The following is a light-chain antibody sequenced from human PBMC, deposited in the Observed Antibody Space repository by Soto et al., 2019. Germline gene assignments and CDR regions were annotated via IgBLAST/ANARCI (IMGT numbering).Light chain of an antibody. J-gene: IGKJ1*01. CDR2: GAS. Sequence: PQSPRTLTLPLGGTSTLASRATQSVSNNYLAWYQQKPGQAPRLLIYGASNRATGIPDRFSGSGSGTDFTLTISRLEPEDFAVYYCQQYGSSGTFGQGTKVDIK. CDR3: QQYGSSGT. CDR1: QSVSNNY. V-gene: IGKV3-20*01.